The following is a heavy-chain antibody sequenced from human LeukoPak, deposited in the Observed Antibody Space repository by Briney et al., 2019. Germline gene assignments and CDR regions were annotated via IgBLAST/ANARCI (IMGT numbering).Heavy chain of an antibody. J-gene: IGHJ4*02. CDR3: TRDSGSYFPFDY. V-gene: IGHV3-73*01. D-gene: IGHD1-26*01. Sequence: GGSLRLSCAASGFTFSGSAMHWVRRASGKGLEWVGRIRSKANSYATAYAASVKGRFTISRDDSKNTAYLQMNSLKTEDTAVYYCTRDSGSYFPFDYWGQGTLVTVSS. CDR2: IRSKANSYAT. CDR1: GFTFSGSA.